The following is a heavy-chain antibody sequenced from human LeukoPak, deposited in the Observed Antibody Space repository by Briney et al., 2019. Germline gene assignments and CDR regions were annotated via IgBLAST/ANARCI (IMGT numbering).Heavy chain of an antibody. D-gene: IGHD1-20*01. CDR2: IYHSGNT. CDR1: GGSISSGSYF. V-gene: IGHV4-61*01. Sequence: SETLSLTCTVSGGSISSGSYFWSWIRQPPGKGLEWIGYIYHSGNTNYNPSLKSRVTISVDTSKNQFSLKLSSVTAADTAVYYCARSAFNWNYPDYWGQGTLVTVSS. CDR3: ARSAFNWNYPDY. J-gene: IGHJ4*02.